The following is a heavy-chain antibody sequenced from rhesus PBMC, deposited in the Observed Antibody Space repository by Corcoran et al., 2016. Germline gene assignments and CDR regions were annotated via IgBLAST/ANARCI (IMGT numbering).Heavy chain of an antibody. CDR2: IYWDIYK. Sequence: QVTLKESGPALVKPTQTLTLTCSLAGFSLSTDVVGVGWIRQPPGKAPEWLANIYWDIYKYYSSSLRPRLTISKDSSGNQVVLTMTNMDPVDTATYYCVRVDWLKTPNYGTFDFWGQGVVVTVSS. J-gene: IGHJ4*01. CDR3: VRVDWLKTPNYGTFDF. D-gene: IGHD1-26*01. V-gene: IGHV2S1*01. CDR1: GFSLSTDVVG.